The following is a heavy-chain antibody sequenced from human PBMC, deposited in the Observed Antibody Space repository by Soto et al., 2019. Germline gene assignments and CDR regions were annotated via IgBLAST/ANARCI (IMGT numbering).Heavy chain of an antibody. V-gene: IGHV3-33*01. CDR2: IWYDGSNK. J-gene: IGHJ4*02. CDR1: GFTFRSYV. Sequence: VGSPRISWASSGFTFRSYVMQWVRQAPGKGLEWVAVIWYDGSNKYYADSVKGRFTISRDNSKNTLYLQMNSLRAEDTAVYYCARDLRGLYYFDYWGQGTLVTVS. D-gene: IGHD2-2*01. CDR3: ARDLRGLYYFDY.